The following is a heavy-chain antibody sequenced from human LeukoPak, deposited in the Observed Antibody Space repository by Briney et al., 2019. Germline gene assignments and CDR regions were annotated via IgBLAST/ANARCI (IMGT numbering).Heavy chain of an antibody. V-gene: IGHV3-11*06. CDR2: ITSSSST. J-gene: IGHJ4*02. D-gene: IGHD5-12*01. CDR1: GFTFSAYY. CDR3: ARVGYSGYDIDY. Sequence: PGGSLRLSCAASGFTFSAYYMSWIRQAPGRGLEWISYITSSSSTNYADSVRGRFTISRDNAKNSLYLQMNSLRAEDTAVYYCARVGYSGYDIDYWGQGTLVTVSS.